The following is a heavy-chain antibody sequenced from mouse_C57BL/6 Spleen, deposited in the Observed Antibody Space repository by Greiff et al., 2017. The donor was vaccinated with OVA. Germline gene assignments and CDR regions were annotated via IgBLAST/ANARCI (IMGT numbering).Heavy chain of an antibody. J-gene: IGHJ4*01. V-gene: IGHV1-64*01. CDR3: AREGGIRPGGNYAMDY. Sequence: QVHVKQPGAELVKPGASVKLSCKASGYTFTSYWMHWVKQRPGQGLEWIGMIHPNSGSTNYNEKFKSKATLTVDKSSSTAYMQLSSLTSEDSAVYYCAREGGIRPGGNYAMDYWGQGTSVTVSS. D-gene: IGHD2-12*01. CDR1: GYTFTSYW. CDR2: IHPNSGST.